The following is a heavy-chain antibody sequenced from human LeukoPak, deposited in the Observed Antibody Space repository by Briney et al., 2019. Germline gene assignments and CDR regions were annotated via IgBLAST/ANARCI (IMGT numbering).Heavy chain of an antibody. D-gene: IGHD3-10*02. Sequence: GGSLRLSCAASGFTFSSYAMSWVRQAPGKGLEWVSAISGSGGSTYYADSVKGRFTISRDNSKNTLYLQMNSLRAEDTAVYYCARGLFGELSLVAGRFDYWGQGTLVTVSS. J-gene: IGHJ4*02. CDR1: GFTFSSYA. V-gene: IGHV3-23*01. CDR2: ISGSGGST. CDR3: ARGLFGELSLVAGRFDY.